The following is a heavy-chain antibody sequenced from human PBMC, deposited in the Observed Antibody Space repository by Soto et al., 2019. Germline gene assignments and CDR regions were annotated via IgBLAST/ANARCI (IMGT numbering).Heavy chain of an antibody. D-gene: IGHD2-15*01. J-gene: IGHJ4*02. Sequence: EVQRLESGGGWVQPGGSLRLSCAASGFTFSSYAMSWFGQAQGKGLEWVSAISGSGGSTYYADSVKGRFTISRDNSKNTLYLQMNSLRAEDTAVYYCATDCSGGSCMDYWGQGTLVTVSS. CDR2: ISGSGGST. V-gene: IGHV3-23*01. CDR3: ATDCSGGSCMDY. CDR1: GFTFSSYA.